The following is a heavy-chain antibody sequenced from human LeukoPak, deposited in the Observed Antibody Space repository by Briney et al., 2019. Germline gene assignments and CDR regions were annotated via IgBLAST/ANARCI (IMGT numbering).Heavy chain of an antibody. CDR1: GGSISSGDYY. V-gene: IGHV4-30-4*01. J-gene: IGHJ6*02. CDR3: ARTDYYDSIGGMDV. Sequence: SQTLSLTCTVSGGSISSGDYYWSWVRQPPGKGLEWIGYIYYSGRTYYNPSLKSRVTISVDTSKNQFSLKLSSVTAADTAVYYCARTDYYDSIGGMDVWGQGTTVTVSS. CDR2: IYYSGRT. D-gene: IGHD3-22*01.